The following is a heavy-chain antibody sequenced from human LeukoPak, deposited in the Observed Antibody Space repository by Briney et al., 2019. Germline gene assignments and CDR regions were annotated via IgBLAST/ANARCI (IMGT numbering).Heavy chain of an antibody. Sequence: SETLSRTCTVSGGSISSSSHYWGWIRQPPGKGLEWIGSIYYSGRTYYNPSLKSRVTISVDTSKNQFSLKLSSVTAADTAVYYCARLEVAGINDYWGQGTLVTVSS. CDR1: GGSISSSSHY. D-gene: IGHD6-19*01. J-gene: IGHJ4*02. V-gene: IGHV4-39*01. CDR2: IYYSGRT. CDR3: ARLEVAGINDY.